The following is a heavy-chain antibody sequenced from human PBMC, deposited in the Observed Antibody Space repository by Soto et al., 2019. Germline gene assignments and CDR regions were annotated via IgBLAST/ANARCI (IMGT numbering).Heavy chain of an antibody. J-gene: IGHJ4*02. CDR1: GFTFGNYW. CDR2: MNSDGSTT. Sequence: PGGSLRLSCAASGFTFGNYWMHWVRQAPGKGLEWVSRMNSDGSTTNYADSVKGRFTFSRDNARNTLHLQMNSLRAEDTAVYYCATAEVDYWGPGTQVTVSS. V-gene: IGHV3-74*01. CDR3: ATAEVDY.